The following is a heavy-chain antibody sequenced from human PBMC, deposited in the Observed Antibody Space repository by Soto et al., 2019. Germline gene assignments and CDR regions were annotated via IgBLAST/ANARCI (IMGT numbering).Heavy chain of an antibody. CDR1: VYTFTSYG. Sequence: AXSVKLSCKASVYTFTSYGISWVRQAPGQGLEWMGWISAYNGNTNYAQKLQGRVTMTTDTSTSTAYMELRSLRSDDTAVYYCARDKGGSYPLTSGMDVWGQGTTVTVSS. CDR2: ISAYNGNT. V-gene: IGHV1-18*04. J-gene: IGHJ6*02. D-gene: IGHD1-26*01. CDR3: ARDKGGSYPLTSGMDV.